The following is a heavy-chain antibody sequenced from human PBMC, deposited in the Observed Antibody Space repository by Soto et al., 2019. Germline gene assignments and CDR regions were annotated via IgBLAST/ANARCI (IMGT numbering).Heavy chain of an antibody. J-gene: IGHJ5*02. V-gene: IGHV3-23*01. Sequence: PGGSLRLSCAASEFTFSSYAMSWVRQAPGKGLEWVSAISGSGGSTYYADSVKGRFTISRDNSKNTLYLQMNSLRAEDTAVYYCAKAFDIVVVPAASDPWFDPWGQGTLVTVSS. CDR2: ISGSGGST. D-gene: IGHD2-2*01. CDR1: EFTFSSYA. CDR3: AKAFDIVVVPAASDPWFDP.